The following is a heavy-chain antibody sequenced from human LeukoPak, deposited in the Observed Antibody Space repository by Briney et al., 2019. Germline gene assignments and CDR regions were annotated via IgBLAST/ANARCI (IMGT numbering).Heavy chain of an antibody. Sequence: PSETLSLTCTVFGYSISSGYYWGWIRQPPGKGLEWLGRIYHSGRTSYNPPLRARATIPVATPKKQFSLKLSSVTAADTAVYYCARGREVLRFLEWLLTFDYWGQGTLVTVSS. D-gene: IGHD3-3*01. V-gene: IGHV4-38-2*02. CDR1: GYSISSGYY. J-gene: IGHJ4*02. CDR2: IYHSGRT. CDR3: ARGREVLRFLEWLLTFDY.